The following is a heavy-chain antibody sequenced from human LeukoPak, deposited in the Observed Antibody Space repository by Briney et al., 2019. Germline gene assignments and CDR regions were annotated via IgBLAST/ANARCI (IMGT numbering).Heavy chain of an antibody. CDR2: MYYSGST. CDR1: GGSISSYY. CDR3: ATLYSGSYDTGSFDYFNY. V-gene: IGHV4-59*01. Sequence: PSETLSLTCTVSGGSISSYYWSWIRQPPGKGLEWVGFMYYSGSTNYNPSLKSRVTISVETSKNQFSLKLSSVTAADTALYYCATLYSGSYDTGSFDYFNYWGQGTLVTVSS. J-gene: IGHJ4*02. D-gene: IGHD1-26*01.